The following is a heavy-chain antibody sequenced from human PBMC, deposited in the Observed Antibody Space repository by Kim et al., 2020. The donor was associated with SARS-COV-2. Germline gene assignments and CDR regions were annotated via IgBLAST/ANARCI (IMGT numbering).Heavy chain of an antibody. CDR1: GFTFNSYG. CDR3: AKDRGIVGDYYFDY. J-gene: IGHJ4*02. Sequence: GGSLRLSCAASGFTFNSYGMHWVRQAPGKGLEWVSAISYDGSNALYADSVKGRFTISRDKSKKTLFLQMNSLRPEDTAVYYCAKDRGIVGDYYFDYWGQGALVTVSS. D-gene: IGHD1-26*01. V-gene: IGHV3-30*18. CDR2: ISYDGSNA.